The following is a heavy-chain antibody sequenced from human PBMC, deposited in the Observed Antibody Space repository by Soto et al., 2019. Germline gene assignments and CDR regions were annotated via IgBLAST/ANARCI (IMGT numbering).Heavy chain of an antibody. CDR1: GYTLTELS. CDR2: FDPEDGET. D-gene: IGHD3-10*01. Sequence: ASVKVSCKVSGYTLTELSMHWVRQAPGKGLEWMGGFDPEDGETIYAQKFQGRVTMTEDTSTDTAYMELSSLRSEDTAVYYCATGAPNNDYYGSGSYLFDVWGQGTLVTVSS. V-gene: IGHV1-24*01. J-gene: IGHJ4*02. CDR3: ATGAPNNDYYGSGSYLFDV.